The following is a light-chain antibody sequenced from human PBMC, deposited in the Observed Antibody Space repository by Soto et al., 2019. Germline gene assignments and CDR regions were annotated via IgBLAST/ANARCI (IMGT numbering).Light chain of an antibody. J-gene: IGKJ4*01. Sequence: EIVLTQSPGTLSLSPGERATLSCRASQSVSNNYVAWYQQKSGQAPRLLIYDASNRATGIPARFSGSGSGTDFTLTISSLEPEDVAVYYCQQRSNWLTFGGGTKVEIK. CDR2: DAS. CDR1: QSVSNNY. V-gene: IGKV3D-20*02. CDR3: QQRSNWLT.